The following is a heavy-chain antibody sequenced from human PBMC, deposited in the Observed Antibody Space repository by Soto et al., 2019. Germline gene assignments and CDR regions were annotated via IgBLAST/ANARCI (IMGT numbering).Heavy chain of an antibody. CDR2: ISGSGAST. Sequence: EVQLLESGGGLVQPGGSLRLSCAASGFTFSSYAMSWVRQAPGKGLELVSAISGSGASTYYADSVKGWFTISRDNCKNSLNQQINSVRAEDAAVYYWAREAVAGVFDYCGRGTQVTVCS. D-gene: IGHD6-19*01. V-gene: IGHV3-23*01. J-gene: IGHJ4*02. CDR3: AREAVAGVFDY. CDR1: GFTFSSYA.